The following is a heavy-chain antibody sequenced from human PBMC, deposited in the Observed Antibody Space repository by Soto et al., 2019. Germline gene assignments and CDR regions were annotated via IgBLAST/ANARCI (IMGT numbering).Heavy chain of an antibody. CDR3: ARSAYYYGSGSYYDSYGMDV. J-gene: IGHJ6*02. D-gene: IGHD3-10*01. CDR2: IYYSGST. V-gene: IGHV4-59*01. Sequence: PSETLSLTCTVSGGSISSYYWSWIRQPPGKGLEWIGYIYYSGSTNYNPSLKSRVTISVDTSKNQFSLKLSSVTAADTAVYYCARSAYYYGSGSYYDSYGMDVWGQGTTVTVSS. CDR1: GGSISSYY.